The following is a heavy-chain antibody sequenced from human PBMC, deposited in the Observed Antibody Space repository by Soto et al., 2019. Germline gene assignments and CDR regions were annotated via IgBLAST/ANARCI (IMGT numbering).Heavy chain of an antibody. Sequence: QVQLVESGGGVVQPGRSLRLSCVAGGFAFSGYGMHWVRQAPGKGLECVAVIWSDGSNKLYADSVKGRFTISRDNFRTTLYLQMNSLRGEDTAIYYCAGDRGAAAFDIWGQGTMVTVSS. J-gene: IGHJ3*02. CDR1: GFAFSGYG. CDR3: AGDRGAAAFDI. CDR2: IWSDGSNK. V-gene: IGHV3-33*01. D-gene: IGHD3-10*01.